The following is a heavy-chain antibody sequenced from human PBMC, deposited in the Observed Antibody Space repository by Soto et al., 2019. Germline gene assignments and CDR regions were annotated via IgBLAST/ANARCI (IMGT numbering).Heavy chain of an antibody. D-gene: IGHD2-15*01. CDR1: GFTFSSYG. J-gene: IGHJ4*02. CDR2: IWYDGSNS. Sequence: PGGSLRLSCAASGFTFSSYGMHRVRQAPGKGLEWVAVIWYDGSNSYYADSVKGRFTISRDNSKKTLYLQMNSLRAEDTAVYYCARDLGGKPFYFDYWGQGTLVTVSS. V-gene: IGHV3-33*01. CDR3: ARDLGGKPFYFDY.